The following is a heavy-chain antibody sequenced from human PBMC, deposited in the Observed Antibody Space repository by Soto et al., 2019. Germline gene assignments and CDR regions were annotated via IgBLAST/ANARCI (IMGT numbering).Heavy chain of an antibody. CDR1: GGSISSSSFH. V-gene: IGHV4-39*01. CDR3: ERRERAAGTDWWFDP. D-gene: IGHD6-13*01. Sequence: QLQLQESGPGLVKPSETLSLTCTVSGGSISSSSFHWGWLRQPPGKGLEWIGSIYYSGSTYYSPSLKSRVTISVDTSKNQFSLKLSSVTAADTAVYYCERRERAAGTDWWFDPWGQGTLVTVSS. J-gene: IGHJ5*02. CDR2: IYYSGST.